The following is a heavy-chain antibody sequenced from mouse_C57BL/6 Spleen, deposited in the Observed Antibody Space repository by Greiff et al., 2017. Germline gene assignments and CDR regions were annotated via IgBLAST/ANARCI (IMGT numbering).Heavy chain of an antibody. V-gene: IGHV1-63*01. CDR2: IYPGGGYT. CDR1: GYTFTNYW. D-gene: IGHD1-1*01. J-gene: IGHJ3*01. Sequence: VKLMESGAELVRPGTSVKMSCKASGYTFTNYWIGWAKQRPGHGLEWIGDIYPGGGYTNYNEKFKGKATLTADKSSSTAYMQFSSLTSEDSAIYYCARCDYYCSSYVGWFAYWGQGTLVTVSA. CDR3: ARCDYYCSSYVGWFAY.